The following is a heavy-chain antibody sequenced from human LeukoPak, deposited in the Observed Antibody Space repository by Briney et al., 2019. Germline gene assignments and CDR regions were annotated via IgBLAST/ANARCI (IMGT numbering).Heavy chain of an antibody. V-gene: IGHV4-61*01. Sequence: PSETLSLTCTVSGGSISSSNSYWGWLRQPPGKGLEWIGYIYYSGSTNYNPSLKSRVTISVDTSKNQFSLKLSSVTAADTAVYYCAREGPGWGADYWGQGTLVTVSS. CDR1: GGSISSSNSY. J-gene: IGHJ4*02. CDR3: AREGPGWGADY. CDR2: IYYSGST. D-gene: IGHD3-16*01.